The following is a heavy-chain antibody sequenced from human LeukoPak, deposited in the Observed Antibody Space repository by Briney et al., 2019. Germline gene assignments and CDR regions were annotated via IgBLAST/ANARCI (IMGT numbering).Heavy chain of an antibody. J-gene: IGHJ5*02. CDR1: GGTFSSYA. CDR2: IIPIFGTA. D-gene: IGHD1-14*01. V-gene: IGHV1-69*13. Sequence: SVEVSCKASGGTFSSYAISWVRQAPGQGLEWMGGIIPIFGTANYAQEFQGRVTITADESTSTAYMELSSLRSEDTAVYYCAREVSGTNNWFDPWGQGTLVTVSS. CDR3: AREVSGTNNWFDP.